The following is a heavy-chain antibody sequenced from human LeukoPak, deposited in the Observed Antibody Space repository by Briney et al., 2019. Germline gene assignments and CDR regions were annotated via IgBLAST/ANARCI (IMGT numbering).Heavy chain of an antibody. CDR3: ASLARGELPFDY. CDR1: GYTFTSYY. D-gene: IGHD1-26*01. V-gene: IGHV1-46*01. J-gene: IGHJ4*02. CDR2: INPSGGST. Sequence: ASVKVSCKASGYTFTSYYMHWVRQAPGQGLEWMGIINPSGGSTSYAQKFQGRVTMTRDMSTSTVYVELSSLRSEDTAVYYCASLARGELPFDYWGQGTLVTVSS.